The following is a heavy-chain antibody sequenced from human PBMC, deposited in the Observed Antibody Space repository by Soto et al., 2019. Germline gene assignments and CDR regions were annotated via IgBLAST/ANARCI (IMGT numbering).Heavy chain of an antibody. Sequence: SVKVSCKASGGTFSSYAISWVRQAPGQGLEWMGGTIPIFGTANYAQKFQGRVTITADKSTSTAYMELSSLRSEDTAVYYCARDKGFYDILTGYYRYYYGMDVWGQGTTVTVSS. V-gene: IGHV1-69*06. J-gene: IGHJ6*02. CDR3: ARDKGFYDILTGYYRYYYGMDV. CDR1: GGTFSSYA. CDR2: TIPIFGTA. D-gene: IGHD3-9*01.